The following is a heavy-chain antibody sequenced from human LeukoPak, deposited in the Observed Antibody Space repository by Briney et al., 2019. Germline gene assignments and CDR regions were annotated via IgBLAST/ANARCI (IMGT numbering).Heavy chain of an antibody. CDR1: GFTFSSYG. D-gene: IGHD6-19*01. J-gene: IGHJ4*02. V-gene: IGHV3-33*01. Sequence: GRSLRLSCAASGFTFSSYGMHWVRQAPGKGLEWVAVIRYDGSNKYYADSVKGRFTISRDNSKNTLYLQMNSLRAEDTAVYYCAREAGTALSLDYWGQGTLVTVSS. CDR3: AREAGTALSLDY. CDR2: IRYDGSNK.